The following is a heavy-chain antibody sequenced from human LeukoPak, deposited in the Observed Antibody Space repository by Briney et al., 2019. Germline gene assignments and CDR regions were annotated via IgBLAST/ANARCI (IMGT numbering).Heavy chain of an antibody. CDR3: ARDMREDYYDSSGYYRFDP. J-gene: IGHJ5*02. Sequence: PSETLSLTYTVSGGSISSYYWSWIRQPPGKGLEWIGYIYYSGSTNYNPSLKSRVTISVDTSKNQSSLKLSSVTAADTAVYYCARDMREDYYDSSGYYRFDPWGQGTLVTVSS. CDR1: GGSISSYY. D-gene: IGHD3-22*01. CDR2: IYYSGST. V-gene: IGHV4-59*12.